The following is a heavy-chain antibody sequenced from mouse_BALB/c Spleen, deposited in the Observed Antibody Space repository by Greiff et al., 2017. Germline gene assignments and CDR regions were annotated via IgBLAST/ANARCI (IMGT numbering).Heavy chain of an antibody. CDR3: ARGGQPYYFDD. J-gene: IGHJ2*01. CDR2: ISSGSSTI. Sequence: VHLVESGGGLVQPGGSRKLSCAVSGFTFSSFGMHWVRQAPAKGLEWVAYISSGSSTIYYAATVKGRFTISRDNPKNTLFLQMTSLRSEDTAMYYCARGGQPYYFDDWGQGTTLTVSS. CDR1: GFTFSSFG. V-gene: IGHV5-17*02. D-gene: IGHD6-1*01.